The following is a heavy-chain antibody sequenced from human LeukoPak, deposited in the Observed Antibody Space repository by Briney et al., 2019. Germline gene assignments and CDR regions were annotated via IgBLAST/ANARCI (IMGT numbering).Heavy chain of an antibody. J-gene: IGHJ4*02. CDR2: IYYSGST. V-gene: IGHV4-59*01. CDR3: AKDPLHYYAKAGYYFDY. Sequence: SETLSLTCTVSGGSISSYYWSWIRQPPGKGLEWIGYIYYSGSTKYNPSLKSRVAISLDTSKNQFSLKVRSVTAADTAVYYCAKDPLHYYAKAGYYFDYWGQGTLVTVSS. CDR1: GGSISSYY. D-gene: IGHD3-10*01.